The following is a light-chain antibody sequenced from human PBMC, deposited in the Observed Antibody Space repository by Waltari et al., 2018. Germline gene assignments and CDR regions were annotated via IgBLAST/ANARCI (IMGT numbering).Light chain of an antibody. CDR2: RAS. Sequence: EMVLTQAPGTASLSPWVGVTLSCRASQSVGSRSLAWYQQKPGQAPRLVIYRASRRATGIPDRFSGSGSGTDFSLTISRLEPEDFAVYYCQQHGTLPATFGQGTKVEIK. CDR1: QSVGSRS. CDR3: QQHGTLPAT. J-gene: IGKJ1*01. V-gene: IGKV3-20*01.